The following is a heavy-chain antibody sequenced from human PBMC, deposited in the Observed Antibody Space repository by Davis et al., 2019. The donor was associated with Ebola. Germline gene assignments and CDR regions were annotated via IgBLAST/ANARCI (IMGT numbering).Heavy chain of an antibody. Sequence: SLKISCAAAGFIFSSYGMCWVRQAAGKGLGWVAVISYDGSNKYYEDSVKGRFTISRDNSKITLYLQMNSLRAEDTAVYYCAKSGLSFGVVKYHYGMDVWGKGTTVTVSS. D-gene: IGHD3-3*01. CDR2: ISYDGSNK. CDR1: GFIFSSYG. V-gene: IGHV3-30*18. CDR3: AKSGLSFGVVKYHYGMDV. J-gene: IGHJ6*04.